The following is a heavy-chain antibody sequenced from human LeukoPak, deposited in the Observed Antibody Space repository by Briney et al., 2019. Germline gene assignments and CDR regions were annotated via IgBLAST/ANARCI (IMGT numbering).Heavy chain of an antibody. Sequence: GGSLRLSCAASGFTFSDYYMSWIRQAPGKGLEWVSYISSSSSYTNYADSVKSRFTISRDNAKNSLYLQMNSLRAEDTAVYYCAKLSYYASTPRLKPDFDYWGQGTLVTVSS. CDR3: AKLSYYASTPRLKPDFDY. CDR1: GFTFSDYY. V-gene: IGHV3-11*06. CDR2: ISSSSSYT. J-gene: IGHJ4*02. D-gene: IGHD3-10*01.